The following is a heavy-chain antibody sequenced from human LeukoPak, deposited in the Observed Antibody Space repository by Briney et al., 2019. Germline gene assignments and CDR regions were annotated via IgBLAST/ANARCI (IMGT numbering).Heavy chain of an antibody. V-gene: IGHV3-48*01. CDR3: ARGFIVVVPAFDY. J-gene: IGHJ4*02. CDR2: ISSSSSTI. CDR1: GFTFSSYS. D-gene: IGHD2-2*01. Sequence: HPGGSLRLSCAASGFTFSSYSMNWVRQAPGKGLEWVSYISSSSSTIYYADSVKGRFTISRDNAKNSLYLQMNSLRAEDTAVYYCARGFIVVVPAFDYWGQGTLVTVPS.